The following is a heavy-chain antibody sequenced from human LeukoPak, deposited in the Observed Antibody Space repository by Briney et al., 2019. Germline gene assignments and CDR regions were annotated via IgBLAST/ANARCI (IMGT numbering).Heavy chain of an antibody. CDR3: ARDLVEYCSGGSCYSISDP. D-gene: IGHD2-15*01. CDR2: IEKDGSEK. Sequence: GGSLRLSCVASGFTFTSYWMTWVRQAPGKGLEWVANIEKDGSEKYYYVDSVKGRFTISRDNAKNSLYLQMNSLRAEDTAVYYCARDLVEYCSGGSCYSISDPWGQETLVTVSS. V-gene: IGHV3-7*01. CDR1: GFTFTSYW. J-gene: IGHJ5*02.